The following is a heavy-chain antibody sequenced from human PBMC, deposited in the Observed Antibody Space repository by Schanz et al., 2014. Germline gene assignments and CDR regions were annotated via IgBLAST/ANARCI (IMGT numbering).Heavy chain of an antibody. CDR2: VSRSTPDI. CDR1: GFTFSSYA. V-gene: IGHV3-23*04. Sequence: VQLVESGGGLVQPGGSLRLSCAASGFTFSSYAMSWVRQAPGKGLEWVSYVSRSTPDIYYADSVKGRFTISRDNSKNTLYLQMNSLRAEDTAVYYCAKGRFGELSAFDIWGQGTMVTVSS. J-gene: IGHJ3*02. CDR3: AKGRFGELSAFDI. D-gene: IGHD3-10*01.